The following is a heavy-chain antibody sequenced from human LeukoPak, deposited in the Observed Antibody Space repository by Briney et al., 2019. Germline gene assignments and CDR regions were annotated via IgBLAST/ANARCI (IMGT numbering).Heavy chain of an antibody. CDR2: IYYSGST. D-gene: IGHD2-15*01. V-gene: IGHV4-59*01. CDR3: ARLGYCSGGSCYAIDY. Sequence: PSETLSLTCTVSGGSISGYYWSWIRQPPGKGLEWIGYIYYSGSTNYNPSLKSRVTISVDTSKNQFSLKLSSVTAADTAVYYCARLGYCSGGSCYAIDYWGQGTLVTVSS. J-gene: IGHJ4*02. CDR1: GGSISGYY.